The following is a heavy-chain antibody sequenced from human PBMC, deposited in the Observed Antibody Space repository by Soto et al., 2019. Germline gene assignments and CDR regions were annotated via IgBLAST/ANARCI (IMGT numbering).Heavy chain of an antibody. J-gene: IGHJ4*02. D-gene: IGHD3-22*01. CDR3: ARDTYYYDSSGYYYFDY. Sequence: GVSLRLSCAASGFTVSSNYMSWVRQAPGKGLEWVSVIYSGGSTYYADSVKGRFTISRDNSKNTLYLQMNSLRAEDTAVYYCARDTYYYDSSGYYYFDYWGQGTLVTVYS. CDR1: GFTVSSNY. CDR2: IYSGGST. V-gene: IGHV3-53*01.